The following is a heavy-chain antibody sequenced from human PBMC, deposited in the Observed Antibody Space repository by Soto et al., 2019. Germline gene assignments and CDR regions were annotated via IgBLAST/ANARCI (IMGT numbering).Heavy chain of an antibody. CDR3: ARDPQLIYDIGFDP. V-gene: IGHV3-11*01. Sequence: GGSLRLSCAASGFTFSDYYMSWIRQAPGKGLEWVSYISSSGSTIYYADSVKGRFTISRDNAKNSLYLQMNSPRAEDTAVYYCARDPQLIYDIGFDPWGQGTLVTVSS. D-gene: IGHD3-9*01. J-gene: IGHJ5*02. CDR2: ISSSGSTI. CDR1: GFTFSDYY.